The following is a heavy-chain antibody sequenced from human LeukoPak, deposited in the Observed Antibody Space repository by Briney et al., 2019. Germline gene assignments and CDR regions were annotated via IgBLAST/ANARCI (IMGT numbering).Heavy chain of an antibody. Sequence: GGSLRLSCAASGFTVSSNYMSWVRQAPGKGLEWVSVIYSGGSTYYADSVKGRFTISRDNSKNTLYLQMNSLRAEDTAVYYCAREFRSSGYYPVEYYYYYMDVWGEGTTVTVSS. V-gene: IGHV3-66*02. J-gene: IGHJ6*03. CDR2: IYSGGST. CDR3: AREFRSSGYYPVEYYYYYMDV. CDR1: GFTVSSNY. D-gene: IGHD3-22*01.